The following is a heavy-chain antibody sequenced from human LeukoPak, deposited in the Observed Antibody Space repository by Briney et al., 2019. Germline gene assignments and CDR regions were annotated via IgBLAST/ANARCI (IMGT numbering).Heavy chain of an antibody. J-gene: IGHJ4*02. D-gene: IGHD6-13*01. CDR2: ISSSSSYI. Sequence: GRSLRLSCAASGFTFSSYSMNWVRQAPGKGLEWVSSISSSSSYIYYADSVKGRFTISRDNAKNSLHLQMNSLRAEDTAVYYCARDIAAAGSFDYWGQGTLVTVSS. CDR1: GFTFSSYS. CDR3: ARDIAAAGSFDY. V-gene: IGHV3-21*01.